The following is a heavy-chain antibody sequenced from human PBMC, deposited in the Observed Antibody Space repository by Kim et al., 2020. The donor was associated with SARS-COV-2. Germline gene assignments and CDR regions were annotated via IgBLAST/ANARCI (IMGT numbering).Heavy chain of an antibody. CDR2: ISGSGGST. D-gene: IGHD3-3*01. CDR1: GFTFSSYA. J-gene: IGHJ6*02. CDR3: AKGQVLRFLEWDMKYYYYGMDV. V-gene: IGHV3-23*01. Sequence: GGSLRLSCAASGFTFSSYAMSWVRQAPGKGLEWVSAISGSGGSTYYADSVKGRFTISRDNSKNTLYLQMNSLRAEDTAVYYCAKGQVLRFLEWDMKYYYYGMDVWGQGTTVTVSS.